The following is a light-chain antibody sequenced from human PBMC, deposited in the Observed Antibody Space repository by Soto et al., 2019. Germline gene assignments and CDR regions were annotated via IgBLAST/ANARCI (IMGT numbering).Light chain of an antibody. Sequence: EIVMTQSPATLSVSPGERATLSCRASQRVSSNLAWYQQNPGQAPRLLIYGASTRATGIPARFSGSGSGTEFTLTISSLQSEDFAVYYCQQYNNWPRTFGQGTKVEIK. CDR1: QRVSSN. CDR3: QQYNNWPRT. V-gene: IGKV3-15*01. CDR2: GAS. J-gene: IGKJ1*01.